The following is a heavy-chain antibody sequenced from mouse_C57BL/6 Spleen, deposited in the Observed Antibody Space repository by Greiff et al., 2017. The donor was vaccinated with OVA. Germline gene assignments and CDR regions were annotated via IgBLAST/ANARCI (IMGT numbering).Heavy chain of an antibody. Sequence: VQLQQPGPELVKPGASVKISCKASGYSFTGYYMNWVKQSPEKSLEWIGEINPSTGGTTYNQKFKAKATLTVDKSSSTAYMQLKSLTSEDSAVYYCARSPGLLPPWCAYWGQGTLVTVSA. V-gene: IGHV1-42*01. J-gene: IGHJ3*01. CDR3: ARSPGLLPPWCAY. D-gene: IGHD2-3*01. CDR2: INPSTGGT. CDR1: GYSFTGYY.